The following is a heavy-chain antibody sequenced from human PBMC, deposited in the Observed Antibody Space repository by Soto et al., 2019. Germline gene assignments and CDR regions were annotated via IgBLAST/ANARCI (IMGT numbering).Heavy chain of an antibody. V-gene: IGHV3-23*01. Sequence: GGSLRLSGASSEFAYLDDAMSWVRQAPGKGLEWVSGIIGSGGDTYYADSVQGRFTISRDTSKNMLYLQMNTLRPEDTALYYSAKGVLNARGFAYWGQGTLVTFSS. D-gene: IGHD2-21*01. CDR3: AKGVLNARGFAY. CDR2: IIGSGGDT. J-gene: IGHJ4*02. CDR1: EFAYLDDA.